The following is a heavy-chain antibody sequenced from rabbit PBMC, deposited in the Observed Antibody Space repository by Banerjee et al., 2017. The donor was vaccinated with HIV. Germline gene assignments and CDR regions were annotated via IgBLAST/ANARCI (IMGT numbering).Heavy chain of an antibody. CDR3: VGSSYAGYAGYGYATNL. D-gene: IGHD6-1*01. J-gene: IGHJ4*01. CDR2: IDPVFGST. V-gene: IGHV1S47*01. Sequence: QEQLVESGGGLVQPGGSLKLSCKASGFDFSSYGVSWVRQAPGKGLEWIGYIDPVFGSTYYASWVNGRFTISSHNAQNTLYLQLNSLTAADTATYFCVGSSYAGYAGYGYATNLWGQGTLVTVS. CDR1: GFDFSSYG.